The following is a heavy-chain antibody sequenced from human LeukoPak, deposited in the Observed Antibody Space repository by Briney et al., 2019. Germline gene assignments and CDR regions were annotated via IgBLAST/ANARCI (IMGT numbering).Heavy chain of an antibody. V-gene: IGHV3-23*01. CDR3: VKDGPITGIYLCA. CDR1: GFTFNSYA. J-gene: IGHJ5*02. D-gene: IGHD1-1*01. CDR2: ISGNGGST. Sequence: GGSLRLSCAASGFTFNSYAMSWVRQAPGKGLEWVSVISGNGGSTYYADSVKGRFTISRDNSKDTLYLQMNDLRAEDTAVYYCVKDGPITGIYLCAWGQGTLVTVSS.